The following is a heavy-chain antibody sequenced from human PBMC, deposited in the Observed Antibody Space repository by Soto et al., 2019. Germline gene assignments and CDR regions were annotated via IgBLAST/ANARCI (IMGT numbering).Heavy chain of an antibody. CDR3: ARDLGGWTDY. D-gene: IGHD6-19*01. J-gene: IGHJ4*02. CDR2: INAGNGNT. Sequence: QVQLVQSGAEVKKPGASVKVYCKASGYTFTSYAMQWVRQAPGQRLEWMGWINAGNGNTKYSQKFQGRVTITRDTSASTAYMELSSLRSEDTAVYYCARDLGGWTDYWGQGTLVTVSS. CDR1: GYTFTSYA. V-gene: IGHV1-3*01.